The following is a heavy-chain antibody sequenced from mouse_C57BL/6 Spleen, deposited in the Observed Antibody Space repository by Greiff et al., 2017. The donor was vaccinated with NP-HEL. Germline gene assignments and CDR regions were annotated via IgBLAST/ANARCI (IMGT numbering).Heavy chain of an antibody. CDR1: GFSLTSYA. D-gene: IGHD2-4*01. V-gene: IGHV2-9-1*01. J-gene: IGHJ3*01. CDR2: IWTGGGT. Sequence: QVQLKESGPGLVAPSQSLSITCTVSGFSLTSYAISWVRQPPGKGLEWLGVIWTGGGTNYNSALKSRLSISKDNSKSQVFLKMNSLQTDDTARYYCARNEEDDYDGRAWFAYWGQGTLVTVSA. CDR3: ARNEEDDYDGRAWFAY.